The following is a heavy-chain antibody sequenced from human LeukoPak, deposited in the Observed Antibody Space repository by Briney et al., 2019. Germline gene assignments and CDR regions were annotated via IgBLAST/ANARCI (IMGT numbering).Heavy chain of an antibody. CDR3: ARTREMVYAINYYYYMDV. Sequence: SQTLSLTCAISGDSVSSNSAAWNWIRQSPSRGLEWLGRTYYRSKWYNDYAVSVKSRITINPDTSKNQFPLQLNSVTPEDTAVYYCARTREMVYAINYYYYMDVWGKGTTVTVSS. V-gene: IGHV6-1*01. D-gene: IGHD2-8*01. J-gene: IGHJ6*03. CDR2: TYYRSKWYN. CDR1: GDSVSSNSAA.